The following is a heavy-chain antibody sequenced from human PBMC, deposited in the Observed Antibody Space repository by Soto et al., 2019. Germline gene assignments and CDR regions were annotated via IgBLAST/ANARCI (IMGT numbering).Heavy chain of an antibody. V-gene: IGHV3-15*07. Sequence: GGSLRLSCAASGFTFSNAWMNWVRQAPGKGLEWVCRIKSQTDGGTTDYAAPVKGRFTISRDDSKNTLYLQMDSLKTEDTAVYYCAHRPDSGGYYDYFDYWGQGTLVTVSS. D-gene: IGHD3-22*01. CDR3: AHRPDSGGYYDYFDY. CDR1: GFTFSNAW. CDR2: IKSQTDGGTT. J-gene: IGHJ4*02.